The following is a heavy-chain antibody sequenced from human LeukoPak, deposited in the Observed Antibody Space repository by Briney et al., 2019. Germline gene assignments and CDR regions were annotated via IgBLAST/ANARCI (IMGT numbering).Heavy chain of an antibody. CDR1: GYTFTSYA. V-gene: IGHV1-3*03. CDR3: ARGLGIAAAGNWFDP. Sequence: ASVKVSCKASGYTFTSYAMHWVRQAPGQRLEWMGWINAGNGNTKYSQEFQGRVTIARDTSASTAYMELSSLRSEDMAVYYCARGLGIAAAGNWFDPWGQGTLVTVSS. D-gene: IGHD6-13*01. J-gene: IGHJ5*02. CDR2: INAGNGNT.